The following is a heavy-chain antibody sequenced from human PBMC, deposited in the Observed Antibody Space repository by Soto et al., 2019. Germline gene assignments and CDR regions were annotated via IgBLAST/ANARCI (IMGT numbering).Heavy chain of an antibody. V-gene: IGHV3-23*01. CDR3: AKQTITAGMKYFDP. Sequence: PGGSLRLSCAASGFTFSTSAMSWVRQAPGKGLEWVSAISGTGATTLYADSVEGRFSISRDNFRNMLYLQMNSLRVEDTAVYYCAKQTITAGMKYFDPWGQGALVTVSS. D-gene: IGHD1-20*01. CDR1: GFTFSTSA. CDR2: ISGTGATT. J-gene: IGHJ5*02.